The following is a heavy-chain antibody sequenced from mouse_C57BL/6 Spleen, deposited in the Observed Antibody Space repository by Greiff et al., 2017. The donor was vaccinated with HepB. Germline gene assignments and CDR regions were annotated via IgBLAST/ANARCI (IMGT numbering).Heavy chain of an antibody. CDR2: IPPNSGST. D-gene: IGHD2-1*01. CDR3: ARSTGGEFDY. V-gene: IGHV1-64*01. CDR1: GYTFTSYW. J-gene: IGHJ2*01. Sequence: QVQLKQPGAELVKPGASVKLSCKASGYTFTSYWMHWVKQRPGQGLEWIGMIPPNSGSTNYNEKFKSKATLTVDKSSSTAYMQLSSLTSEDSAVYYCARSTGGEFDYWGQGTTLTVSS.